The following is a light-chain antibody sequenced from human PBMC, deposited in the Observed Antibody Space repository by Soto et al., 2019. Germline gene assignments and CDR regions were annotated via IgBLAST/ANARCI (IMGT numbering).Light chain of an antibody. V-gene: IGLV1-36*01. J-gene: IGLJ1*01. CDR2: YDD. Sequence: QSVLTQPPSVSEAPRQRVTISCSGSSSNIGNNAVNWYQQLTGKGPKLLIYYDDLLPSGVSDRFSGFKSGTSASLAISGLQSEDEADYYCAAWDDSLNGYVFGTGTKLTVL. CDR3: AAWDDSLNGYV. CDR1: SSNIGNNA.